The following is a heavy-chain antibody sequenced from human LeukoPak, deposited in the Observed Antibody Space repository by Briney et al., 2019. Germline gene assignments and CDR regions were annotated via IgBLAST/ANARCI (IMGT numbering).Heavy chain of an antibody. CDR1: GVSISSYH. V-gene: IGHV4-59*07. Sequence: PSDTLSLTCTVSGVSISSYHWRWTRQPPGKGLECIGYIHYSGTTKYSPSLGRRATISGDTSKNQFSLNLRSVTAADTGVYYCARAPPGYGYGYFDYWGQGILVTVSS. J-gene: IGHJ4*02. D-gene: IGHD5-18*01. CDR3: ARAPPGYGYGYFDY. CDR2: IHYSGTT.